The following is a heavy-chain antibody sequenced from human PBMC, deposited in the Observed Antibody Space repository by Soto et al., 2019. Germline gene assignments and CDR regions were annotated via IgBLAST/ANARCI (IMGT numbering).Heavy chain of an antibody. J-gene: IGHJ4*02. CDR1: GFTFDDYA. V-gene: IGHV3-9*01. CDR2: ISWNSGSI. CDR3: AKSLNYYDSSGYNYYFDY. D-gene: IGHD3-22*01. Sequence: VQLVESGGGLVQPGRSLRLSCAASGFTFDDYAMHWVRQAPGKGLEWVSGISWNSGSIGYADSVKGRFTISRDNAKNSLYLQMNSLRAEDTALYYCAKSLNYYDSSGYNYYFDYWGQGTLFTVSS.